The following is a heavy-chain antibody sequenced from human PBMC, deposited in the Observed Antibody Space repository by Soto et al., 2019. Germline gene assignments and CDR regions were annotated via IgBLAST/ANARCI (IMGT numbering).Heavy chain of an antibody. CDR2: ISGYNDNI. D-gene: IGHD2-8*01. CDR1: GYIFATYG. Sequence: QVRLVQSEAEVRKPGASVKVSCKASGYIFATYGFTWVRQAPGQGLEWMGWISGYNDNIKYAEKFQGRVTLTTDAATSSAYLKLRSLRSDDSTVYYCARDWVTSNGLIFDYWGQGTLVTVSS. J-gene: IGHJ4*02. V-gene: IGHV1-18*01. CDR3: ARDWVTSNGLIFDY.